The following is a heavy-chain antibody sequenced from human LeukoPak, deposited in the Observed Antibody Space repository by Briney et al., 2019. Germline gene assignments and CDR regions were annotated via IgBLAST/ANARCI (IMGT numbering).Heavy chain of an antibody. J-gene: IGHJ4*02. CDR2: TYYRSKWYD. CDR1: GDSVSSNIAA. CDR3: AGDSLRVIDY. D-gene: IGHD2-21*01. V-gene: IGHV6-1*01. Sequence: RSQTLSLTCAISGDSVSSNIAAWNWIRQSPSRGLEWLGRTYYRSKWYDDFAVSVKSRITVNPDTSKNQFSLQLNSVTPEDTAVYYCAGDSLRVIDYWGQGTLVTVSS.